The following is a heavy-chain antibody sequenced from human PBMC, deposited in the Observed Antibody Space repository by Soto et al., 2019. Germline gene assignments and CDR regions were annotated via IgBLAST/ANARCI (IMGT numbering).Heavy chain of an antibody. CDR3: ARGSIYGSVDPYYFDY. J-gene: IGHJ4*01. CDR2: ISYDGSNK. CDR1: GFTFSTYA. V-gene: IGHV3-30-3*01. D-gene: IGHD3-10*01. Sequence: QVHLVESGGGVVQPGRSLRLSCAASGFTFSTYAMHWVRQAPGKGLEWVAVISYDGSNKYYADSVKGRFTISRDNSENTLYLQMNSLRAEDTAMYYCARGSIYGSVDPYYFDYWGHGTLVTVSS.